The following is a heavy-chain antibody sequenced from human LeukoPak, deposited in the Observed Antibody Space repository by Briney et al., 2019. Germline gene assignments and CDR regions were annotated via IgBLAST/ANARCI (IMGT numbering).Heavy chain of an antibody. CDR3: ARIRAGSGPSGTYYYYGMDV. CDR2: ISWNSGSI. D-gene: IGHD3-10*01. V-gene: IGHV3-9*01. J-gene: IGHJ6*02. CDR1: GFTFDDYA. Sequence: PGGSLRLSCSASGFTFDDYAMHWVRQAPGKGLEWVSGISWNSGSIGYADSVKGRFTISRDNAKNSLYLQMNSLSAEDTAVYYCARIRAGSGPSGTYYYYGMDVWGQGTTVTVSS.